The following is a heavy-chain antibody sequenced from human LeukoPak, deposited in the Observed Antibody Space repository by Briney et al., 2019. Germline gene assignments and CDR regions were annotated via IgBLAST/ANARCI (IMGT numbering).Heavy chain of an antibody. D-gene: IGHD4-11*01. J-gene: IGHJ6*03. CDR3: ARGRVSSSTWYSTYYYFFYMDF. CDR2: ISPSGDIT. Sequence: GGSLRLSCAASGFTFSNHGMNWVRQAPGKGLEWVSGISPSGDITYYADSVKGRFTISRDNSKNTLYLEVISLTAEDTAVYFCARGRVSSSTWYSTYYYFFYMDFWGKGTTVTVSS. CDR1: GFTFSNHG. V-gene: IGHV3-23*01.